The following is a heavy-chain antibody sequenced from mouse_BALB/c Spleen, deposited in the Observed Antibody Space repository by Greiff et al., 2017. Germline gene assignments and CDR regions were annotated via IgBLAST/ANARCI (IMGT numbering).Heavy chain of an antibody. Sequence: EVKLVESGGGLVQPGGSLKLSCAASGFTFSSYGMSWVRQTPDKRLELVATINSNGGSTYYPDSVKGRFTISRDNAKNTLYLQMSSLKSEDTAMYYCARKYGNAMDYWGQGTSVTVSS. CDR1: GFTFSSYG. CDR3: ARKYGNAMDY. V-gene: IGHV5-6-3*01. D-gene: IGHD2-10*02. CDR2: INSNGGST. J-gene: IGHJ4*01.